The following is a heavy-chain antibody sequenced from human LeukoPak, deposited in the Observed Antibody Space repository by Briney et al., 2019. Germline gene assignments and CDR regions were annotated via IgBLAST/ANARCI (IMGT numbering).Heavy chain of an antibody. V-gene: IGHV4-59*01. CDR3: ARDKGPYWYFDL. J-gene: IGHJ2*01. Sequence: SETLSLTCTVSGGSISGSYWNWIRQPPGKGLEWIGIMYNSGTTDYNPALKSRVTISLDTSKNQISLKLSSVTAADTAVYFCARDKGPYWYFDLWGRGTLVTVSS. CDR1: GGSISGSY. CDR2: MYNSGTT.